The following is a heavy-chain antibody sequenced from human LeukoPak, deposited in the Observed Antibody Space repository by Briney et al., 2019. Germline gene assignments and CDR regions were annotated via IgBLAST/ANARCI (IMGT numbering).Heavy chain of an antibody. J-gene: IGHJ4*02. Sequence: LGGSLRLSCAASGFTFSSYAMSWVRQAPGKGLEWVSSISSSSSYIYYADSVKGRFTISRDNAKNSLYLQMNSLRAEDTAVYYCARDQSYYGSEKNFDYWGQGTLVTVSS. CDR2: ISSSSSYI. V-gene: IGHV3-21*01. CDR3: ARDQSYYGSEKNFDY. D-gene: IGHD3-10*01. CDR1: GFTFSSYA.